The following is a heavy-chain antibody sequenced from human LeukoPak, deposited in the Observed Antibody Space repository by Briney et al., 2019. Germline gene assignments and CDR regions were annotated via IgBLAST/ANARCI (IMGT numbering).Heavy chain of an antibody. CDR1: GGSISSGDYY. CDR3: AIFERTTVVTRTNTP. CDR2: IYYSGST. J-gene: IGHJ5*02. Sequence: PSETLSLTCTVSGGSISSGDYYWSWIRQPPGKGLEWIGYIYYSGSTNYNPSLKSRVTISVDTSKNQFSLKLSSVTAADTAVYYCAIFERTTVVTRTNTPWGQGTLVTVSS. V-gene: IGHV4-30-4*01. D-gene: IGHD4-23*01.